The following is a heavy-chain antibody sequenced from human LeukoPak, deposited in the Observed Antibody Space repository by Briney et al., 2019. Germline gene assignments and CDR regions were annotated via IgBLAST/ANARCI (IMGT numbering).Heavy chain of an antibody. CDR2: IKQDGSEK. D-gene: IGHD3-22*01. Sequence: GGSLRLSCAASGFTFSSYWMSWVRQAPGKGLEWVANIKQDGSEKYYVDSVKGRFTISSDNAKNSLYLQMNSLRAEDTAVYYCARLIPSGYYNYWGQGTLVTVSS. CDR3: ARLIPSGYYNY. J-gene: IGHJ4*02. CDR1: GFTFSSYW. V-gene: IGHV3-7*01.